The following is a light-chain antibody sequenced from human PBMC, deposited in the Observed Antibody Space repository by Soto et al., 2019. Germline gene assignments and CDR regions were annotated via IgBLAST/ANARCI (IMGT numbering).Light chain of an antibody. J-gene: IGLJ1*01. CDR2: EVS. Sequence: SVLAQPASWSGSPGQSITISCTGTSSDVGGYNYVSWYQQHPGKAPKLMIYEVSNRPSGVSNRFSGSKSGNTASLTISGLQAEDEADYYCSSYTSSSTPRVFGTGTKVTVL. V-gene: IGLV2-14*01. CDR1: SSDVGGYNY. CDR3: SSYTSSSTPRV.